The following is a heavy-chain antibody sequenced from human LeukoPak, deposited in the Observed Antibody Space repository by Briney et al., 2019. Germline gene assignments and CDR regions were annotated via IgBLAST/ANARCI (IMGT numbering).Heavy chain of an antibody. D-gene: IGHD1-20*01. J-gene: IGHJ4*02. CDR3: LRDLNWSLDQ. Sequence: PRGSLRLSCAASGFTFSNYMMHWVRQAPGKGLVWVSRIKSDGITITYADSVKGRFTISRDNAKNTLYLQMNSLRAEDTAVYYCLRDLNWSLDQWGQGTLVTVSS. CDR1: GFTFSNYM. V-gene: IGHV3-74*01. CDR2: IKSDGITI.